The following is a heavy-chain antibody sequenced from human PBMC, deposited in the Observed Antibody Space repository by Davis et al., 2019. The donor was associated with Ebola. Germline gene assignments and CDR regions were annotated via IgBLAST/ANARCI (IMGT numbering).Heavy chain of an antibody. V-gene: IGHV3-15*01. D-gene: IGHD3-3*01. CDR1: GFTFSTAW. CDR2: IKSKTDGGTT. J-gene: IGHJ4*02. CDR3: TTQQTNTIFGVVILPMFY. Sequence: PGGSLRLSCAASGFTFSTAWMSWVRQAPGKGLEWVGRIKSKTDGGTTDYAAPVKGRFTISRDDSKNTLYLQMNSLKTEDTAVYYCTTQQTNTIFGVVILPMFYWGQGTLVTVSS.